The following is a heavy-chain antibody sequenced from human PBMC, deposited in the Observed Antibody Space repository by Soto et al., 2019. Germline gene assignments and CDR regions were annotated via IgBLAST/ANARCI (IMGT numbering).Heavy chain of an antibody. D-gene: IGHD3-10*01. CDR1: GGTFSSYA. Sequence: QVQLVQSGAEVKKPGSSVKVSCKASGGTFSSYAISWVRQAPGQGLEWMGGIIPIFGTANYAQKFQGRVTITADESTSTAYMVRSTLRSEDTAVYYCAAPYGSGSYYNGFDYWGQGTLVTVSS. CDR2: IIPIFGTA. V-gene: IGHV1-69*12. J-gene: IGHJ4*02. CDR3: AAPYGSGSYYNGFDY.